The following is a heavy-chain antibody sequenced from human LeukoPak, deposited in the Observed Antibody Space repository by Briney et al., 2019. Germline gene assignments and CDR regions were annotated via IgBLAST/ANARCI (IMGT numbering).Heavy chain of an antibody. V-gene: IGHV4-38-2*02. D-gene: IGHD1-20*01. J-gene: IGHJ4*02. Sequence: SETLSLTCTVSGYSISSGYYWGWIRQPPGKGLEWIGSIYHSGSTYYNPSLKSRVTISVDTSKNQFSLKLSSVTAADTAVYYCARFKDPPILGDNFSGKGWFDYWGQGTLVTVSS. CDR2: IYHSGST. CDR1: GYSISSGYY. CDR3: ARFKDPPILGDNFSGKGWFDY.